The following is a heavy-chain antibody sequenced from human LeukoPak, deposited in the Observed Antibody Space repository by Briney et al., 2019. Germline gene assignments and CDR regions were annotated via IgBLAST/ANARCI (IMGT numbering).Heavy chain of an antibody. D-gene: IGHD5-18*01. J-gene: IGHJ5*02. CDR2: IYPGDSDT. CDR1: GYSFTGYW. V-gene: IGHV5-51*01. Sequence: GESLKISCKGSGYSFTGYWIGWVRQMPGKGLEWMGYIYPGDSDTRYSPSFQGQVTISADKSISTAYLQWSNLKASDSAIYYCARERYNYGDRWFDPWGQGTLVTVSS. CDR3: ARERYNYGDRWFDP.